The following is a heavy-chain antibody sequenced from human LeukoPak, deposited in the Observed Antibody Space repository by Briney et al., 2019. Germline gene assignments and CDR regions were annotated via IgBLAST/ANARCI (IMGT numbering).Heavy chain of an antibody. D-gene: IGHD5-18*01. J-gene: IGHJ4*02. Sequence: PSETLSLTCTVSGGSISSGGYYWGWIRQHPGKGLEWIGYIYYSGRTYYNPSLKRLGTISVATSKNQFSLQLSSVTAPDTAVYYCARDPGGQLFRSHYFDYWGQGTLVTVSS. CDR3: ARDPGGQLFRSHYFDY. CDR1: GGSISSGGYY. CDR2: IYYSGRT. V-gene: IGHV4-31*01.